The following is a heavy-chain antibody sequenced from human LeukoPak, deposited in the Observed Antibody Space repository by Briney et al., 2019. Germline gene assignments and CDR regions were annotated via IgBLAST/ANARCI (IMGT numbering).Heavy chain of an antibody. Sequence: PSETLSLTCTVSGYSISSGYYWGWIRQPPGKGLEWIGSIYHSGSTYYNPSLKSRVTISVDKSKNQFSLKLSSVTAADTAVYYCASEAYYYDSSGDPHYYYMDVWGKGTTVTVSS. D-gene: IGHD3-22*01. CDR2: IYHSGST. CDR3: ASEAYYYDSSGDPHYYYMDV. J-gene: IGHJ6*03. V-gene: IGHV4-38-2*02. CDR1: GYSISSGYY.